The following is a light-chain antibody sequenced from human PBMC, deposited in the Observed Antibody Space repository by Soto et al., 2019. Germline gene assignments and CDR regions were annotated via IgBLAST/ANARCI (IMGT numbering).Light chain of an antibody. Sequence: EMVMTQSPATLSVSPGERATLSCRASQSVSSTYLAWYQQKPGQAPRLLIYGASSRATGIPDRFSGSGSGTDFTLTISRLEPEDFAVYYCQQYRTFGQGTKVDIK. CDR3: QQYRT. CDR1: QSVSSTY. CDR2: GAS. J-gene: IGKJ1*01. V-gene: IGKV3-20*01.